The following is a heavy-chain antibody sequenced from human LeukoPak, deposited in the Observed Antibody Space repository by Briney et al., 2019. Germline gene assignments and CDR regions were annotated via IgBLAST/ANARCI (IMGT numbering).Heavy chain of an antibody. CDR3: ASRYYYDSSGYYGY. CDR1: GYTFTSYY. Sequence: ASVKVSCKASGYTFTSYYMHWVRQAPGQGLEWMGGIIPIFGTANYAQKFQGRVTITTDESTSTAYMELSSLRSEDTAVYYCASRYYYDSSGYYGYWGQGTLVTVSS. J-gene: IGHJ4*02. V-gene: IGHV1-69*05. D-gene: IGHD3-22*01. CDR2: IIPIFGTA.